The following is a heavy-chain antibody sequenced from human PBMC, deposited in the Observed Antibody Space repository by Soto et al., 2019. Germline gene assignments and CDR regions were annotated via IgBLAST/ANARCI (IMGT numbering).Heavy chain of an antibody. CDR1: GFTFSHAW. Sequence: EMHLVDSGGGLVKPGGSLRLSCAASGFTFSHAWMSWVRQAPGKGLEWVGRIKSKADGETKDYGAPVRGRFTISRDVSQDFLYLHMNSLRIEDTAVYYCCVIKRRDQYSTSGYWFDPWGPGTLVTVSS. D-gene: IGHD4-4*01. CDR3: CVIKRRDQYSTSGYWFDP. V-gene: IGHV3-15*01. J-gene: IGHJ5*02. CDR2: IKSKADGETK.